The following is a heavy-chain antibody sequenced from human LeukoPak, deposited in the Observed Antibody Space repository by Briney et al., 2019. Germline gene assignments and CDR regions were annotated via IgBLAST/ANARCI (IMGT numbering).Heavy chain of an antibody. V-gene: IGHV4-34*01. CDR2: INHSGST. Sequence: SETLSLTCAVYGGSFSGYYWSWTRQPPGKGLEWIGEINHSGSTNYNPSLKSRVTISVDTSKNQFSLKLSSVTAADTAVYCCARREDSSSWYFDYWGQGTLVTVSS. CDR3: ARREDSSSWYFDY. CDR1: GGSFSGYY. J-gene: IGHJ4*02. D-gene: IGHD6-13*01.